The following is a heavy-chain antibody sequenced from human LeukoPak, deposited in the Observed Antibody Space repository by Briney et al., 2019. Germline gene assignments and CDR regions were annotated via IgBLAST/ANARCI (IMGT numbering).Heavy chain of an antibody. D-gene: IGHD6-19*01. Sequence: PGGSLRLSCAASGFTFTTYAINWGRQAPGKGLESVSGISGGGDKAFYADSVNGRFTISRDNSENTVSLQMRSLRAEDTALYYCAKDLALAGTGGGFDVWGQGTRVAVSS. J-gene: IGHJ3*01. CDR1: GFTFTTYA. CDR2: ISGGGDKA. CDR3: AKDLALAGTGGGFDV. V-gene: IGHV3-23*01.